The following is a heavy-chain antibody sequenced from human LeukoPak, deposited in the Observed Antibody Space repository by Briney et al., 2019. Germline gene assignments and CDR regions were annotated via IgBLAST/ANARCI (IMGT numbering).Heavy chain of an antibody. Sequence: GGSLRLSCAASGFIFSSYAVHWVRQAPGKGLEWVAVILYDGSNEYYADSVKGRFTISRDNSKSTLSLQMNSLRAEDTAVYYCARSTPPGARGMDVWGKGTTVTVSS. CDR2: ILYDGSNE. CDR1: GFIFSSYA. CDR3: ARSTPPGARGMDV. J-gene: IGHJ6*04. D-gene: IGHD2-2*01. V-gene: IGHV3-30*04.